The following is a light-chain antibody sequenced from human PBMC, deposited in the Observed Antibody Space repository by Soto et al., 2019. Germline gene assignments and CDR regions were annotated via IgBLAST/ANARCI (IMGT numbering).Light chain of an antibody. V-gene: IGKV1-5*01. Sequence: DIQMTQSPSTLSASIGDRVTITCRASQSISSWLAWYQQKPGKAPKLLIYDASSLESRVPSRFSGSGSGTGFTLTISSLQPDDFATYYCQQYNSYSITLGQGTRPEIK. CDR3: QQYNSYSIT. CDR1: QSISSW. CDR2: DAS. J-gene: IGKJ5*01.